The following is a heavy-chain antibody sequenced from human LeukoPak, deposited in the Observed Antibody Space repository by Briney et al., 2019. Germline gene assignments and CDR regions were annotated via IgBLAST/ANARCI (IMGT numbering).Heavy chain of an antibody. D-gene: IGHD1-26*01. CDR3: ARDNSGSYFDAFDI. J-gene: IGHJ3*02. V-gene: IGHV4-61*02. CDR2: IYTSGST. Sequence: SETLSLTCTVSGGSLSSGSYYWSWIRQPARKGLEWVGRIYTSGSTNYNPSLKSRVTISVDTSKNQFSLKLSSVTAADTAVYYCARDNSGSYFDAFDIWGQGTMVTVSS. CDR1: GGSLSSGSYY.